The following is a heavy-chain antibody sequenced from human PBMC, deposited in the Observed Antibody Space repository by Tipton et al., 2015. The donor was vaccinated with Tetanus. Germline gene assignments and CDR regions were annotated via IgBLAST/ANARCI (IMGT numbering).Heavy chain of an antibody. V-gene: IGHV4-61*08. CDR1: GGSLRSGDHY. Sequence: TLSLTCTVSGGSLRSGDHYWSWIRQPPGKGLEWIGYVYYTGSTNHNPSLKSRVTISMDRSKNQISLQLTSVTAADTAVYFCAGVTVQRTELYFDHWGQGTLVTVSS. J-gene: IGHJ4*02. CDR2: VYYTGST. CDR3: AGVTVQRTELYFDH. D-gene: IGHD2/OR15-2a*01.